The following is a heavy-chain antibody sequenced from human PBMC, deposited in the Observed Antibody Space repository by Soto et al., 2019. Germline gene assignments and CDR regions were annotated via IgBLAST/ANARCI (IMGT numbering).Heavy chain of an antibody. Sequence: EVQLVESGGGLVQPGGSLTVSCAASGFTFGGSAIHWVRQASGRGLEWVGRIRSKSNNYATAYAASVQGRFTISRDESKNTAFLQMNSLKTEDTAVYYCSRRSGSTFTGGLDVWGKGTTVIVS. CDR3: SRRSGSTFTGGLDV. V-gene: IGHV3-73*01. CDR2: IRSKSNNYAT. CDR1: GFTFGGSA. J-gene: IGHJ6*03. D-gene: IGHD6-19*01.